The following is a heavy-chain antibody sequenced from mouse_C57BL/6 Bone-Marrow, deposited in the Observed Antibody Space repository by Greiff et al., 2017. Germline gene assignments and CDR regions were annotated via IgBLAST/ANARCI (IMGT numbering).Heavy chain of an antibody. V-gene: IGHV1-54*01. CDR1: GYAFTNYL. CDR2: INPGSGGT. Sequence: QVQLQQSGAELVRPGTSVKVSCKASGYAFTNYLIEWVKQRPGQGLEWIGVINPGSGGTNYNEKFKGKATLTADKSSSTAYMQLSSLTSEDSAVYFCARRDYSNYNFDYWGQGTTLTVSS. D-gene: IGHD2-5*01. CDR3: ARRDYSNYNFDY. J-gene: IGHJ2*01.